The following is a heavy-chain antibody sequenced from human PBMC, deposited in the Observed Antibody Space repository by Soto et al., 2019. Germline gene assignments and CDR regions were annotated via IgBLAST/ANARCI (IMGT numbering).Heavy chain of an antibody. CDR1: GFTFSSYG. CDR3: AKPSRRDGYNSCY. J-gene: IGHJ4*02. Sequence: QVQLVESGGGVVQPGRSLRLSCAASGFTFSSYGMHWVRQAPGKGLEWVAVISYDGSNKYYADSVKGRFTISRDNSKNTLYLQMNSLRAEDTAVYYCAKPSRRDGYNSCYWGQGTLVTVSS. CDR2: ISYDGSNK. V-gene: IGHV3-30*18. D-gene: IGHD5-12*01.